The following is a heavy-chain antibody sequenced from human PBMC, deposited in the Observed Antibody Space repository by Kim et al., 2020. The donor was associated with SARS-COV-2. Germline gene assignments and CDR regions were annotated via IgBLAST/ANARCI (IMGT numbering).Heavy chain of an antibody. CDR3: AKDLGKGKTYGDYESYYYYGMDV. CDR2: ISGSGGST. J-gene: IGHJ6*02. D-gene: IGHD4-17*01. V-gene: IGHV3-23*01. Sequence: GGSLRLSCAASGFTFSSYAMSWVRQAPGKGLEWVSAISGSGGSTYYADSVKGRFTISRDNSKNTLYLQMNSLRAEDTAVYYCAKDLGKGKTYGDYESYYYYGMDVWGQGTTVTVSS. CDR1: GFTFSSYA.